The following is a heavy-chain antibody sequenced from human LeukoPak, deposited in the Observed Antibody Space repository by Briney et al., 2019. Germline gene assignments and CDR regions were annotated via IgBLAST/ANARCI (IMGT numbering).Heavy chain of an antibody. J-gene: IGHJ6*03. CDR3: AKGGSWYYYYYYMDV. Sequence: GGSLRLSCAASGFTFSSYAMSWVRQAPGKGLEWVSAISGSGGSTYYADSVKGRFTISRDNSKNTLYLQMNSLRAEDTAVYYCAKGGSWYYYYYYMDVWGKGTTVTVSS. V-gene: IGHV3-23*01. CDR2: ISGSGGST. D-gene: IGHD6-13*01. CDR1: GFTFSSYA.